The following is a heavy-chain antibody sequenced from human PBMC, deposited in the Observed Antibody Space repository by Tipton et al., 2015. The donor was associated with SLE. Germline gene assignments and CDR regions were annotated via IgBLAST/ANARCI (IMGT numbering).Heavy chain of an antibody. D-gene: IGHD2-21*01. Sequence: TLSLTCTVSGGSISSGSYFWTWIRQPAGKGLEWIGNIYYSGGIYYNPSLMSRITISVDTSKNQYSLKLSSVTAADTAVYFCARRDGLNGFDIWGRGTMVTVSS. CDR2: IYYSGGI. J-gene: IGHJ3*02. CDR3: ARRDGLNGFDI. CDR1: GGSISSGSYF. V-gene: IGHV4-61*10.